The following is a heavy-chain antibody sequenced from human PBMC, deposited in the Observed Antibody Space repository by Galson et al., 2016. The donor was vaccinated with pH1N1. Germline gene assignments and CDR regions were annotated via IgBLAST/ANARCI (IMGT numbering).Heavy chain of an antibody. CDR1: GGSISISSHY. Sequence: ETLSLTCTVSGGSISISSHYWGWIRQPPGKGLEWIGSIYYSESMHYNPSLKSRVTISVDTSKNQLFLKLSSVTAADTAVDYCARPDYVDVDLKDWYFDLWGRGTLVTVSS. V-gene: IGHV4-39*01. CDR2: IYYSESM. J-gene: IGHJ2*01. D-gene: IGHD4-17*01. CDR3: ARPDYVDVDLKDWYFDL.